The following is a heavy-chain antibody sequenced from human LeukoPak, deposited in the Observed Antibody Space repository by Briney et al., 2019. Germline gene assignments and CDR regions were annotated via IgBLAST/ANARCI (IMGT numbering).Heavy chain of an antibody. D-gene: IGHD3-22*01. J-gene: IGHJ4*02. CDR2: ISSSSSYI. CDR1: GFTFSSYS. Sequence: NPGGSLRLSCAASGFTFSSYSMNWVRQAPGKGLEWVSSISSSSSYIYYADSVKGRFTISRDNAKNSLYLQMNSLRAEDTAVYYCARDLSQYYDSSGYLDYWGQGTLVTVSS. CDR3: ARDLSQYYDSSGYLDY. V-gene: IGHV3-21*01.